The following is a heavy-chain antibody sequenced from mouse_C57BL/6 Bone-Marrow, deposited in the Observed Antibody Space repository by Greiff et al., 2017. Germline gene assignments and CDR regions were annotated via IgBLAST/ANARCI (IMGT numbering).Heavy chain of an antibody. Sequence: VKLQQPGAELVKPGASVKLSCKASGYTFTSYWMHWVKQRPGQGLEWIGMIHPNSGSTNYNEKFKSKATLTVDKSSSTAYMQLSSLTSEDSAVYYCIYGGYYRGFFAYWGLGTLVTVSA. CDR2: IHPNSGST. CDR3: IYGGYYRGFFAY. D-gene: IGHD2-3*01. J-gene: IGHJ3*01. V-gene: IGHV1-64*01. CDR1: GYTFTSYW.